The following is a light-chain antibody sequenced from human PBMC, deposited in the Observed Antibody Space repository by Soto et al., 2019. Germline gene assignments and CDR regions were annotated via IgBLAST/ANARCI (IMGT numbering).Light chain of an antibody. CDR2: GNN. CDR1: SSNIGTNY. J-gene: IGLJ3*02. CDR3: AVWDDSLSGVV. V-gene: IGLV1-47*01. Sequence: QSVLTQPPSASGTPGQMVTISSSGSSSNIGTNYVFWYQQLPGTAPKLLIYGNNQRPSGVPDRFSGSRSGTSASLAISGLRPEDEADYYCAVWDDSLSGVVFGGGTKLTVL.